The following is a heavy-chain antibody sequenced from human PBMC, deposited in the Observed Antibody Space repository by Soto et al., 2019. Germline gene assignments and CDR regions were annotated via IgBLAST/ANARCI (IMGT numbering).Heavy chain of an antibody. Sequence: GGSLRLSCAASGFTFSSYGMHWVRQAPGKGLEWVAVISYDGSNKYYADSVKGRFTISRDNSKNTLYLQMNSLRAEDTAVYYCAKDTQLVEVAATYNWFDPWGQGTLVTVSS. CDR1: GFTFSSYG. CDR3: AKDTQLVEVAATYNWFDP. CDR2: ISYDGSNK. V-gene: IGHV3-30*18. J-gene: IGHJ5*02. D-gene: IGHD2-15*01.